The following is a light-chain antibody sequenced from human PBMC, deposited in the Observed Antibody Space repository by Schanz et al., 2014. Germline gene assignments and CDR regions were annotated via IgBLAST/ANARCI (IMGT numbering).Light chain of an antibody. CDR3: QHYGSSPDT. V-gene: IGKV3-20*01. CDR2: GTS. J-gene: IGKJ5*01. Sequence: EIALTQSPGTLPLSPGERATLSCRASQSGSDSFLAWYQQKPGQGPRLLIYGTSTRATGIPDRFSGSGSGTDFTLATSRLEPEDFAVYYCQHYGSSPDTFAQGTRLELK. CDR1: QSGSDSF.